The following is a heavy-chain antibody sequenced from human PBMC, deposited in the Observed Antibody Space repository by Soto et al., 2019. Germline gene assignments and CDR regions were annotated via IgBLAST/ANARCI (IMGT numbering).Heavy chain of an antibody. J-gene: IGHJ4*02. Sequence: GSLRLSCAASGYTFSSYAMSWVRQAPGKGLEWVSAISGSGGSTYYADSVKGRFTISRDNSKNTLYLQMNSLRAEDTAVYYCAKDGGIVVVPAATDFDYWGQGTLVTV. V-gene: IGHV3-23*01. CDR2: ISGSGGST. CDR1: GYTFSSYA. D-gene: IGHD2-2*01. CDR3: AKDGGIVVVPAATDFDY.